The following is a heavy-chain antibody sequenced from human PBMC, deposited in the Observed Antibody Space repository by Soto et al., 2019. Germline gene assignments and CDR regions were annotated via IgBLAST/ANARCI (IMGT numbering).Heavy chain of an antibody. CDR1: GGTFSSYT. D-gene: IGHD2-2*02. V-gene: IGHV1-69*02. J-gene: IGHJ4*02. CDR3: AIEYCSSTSCYRDY. Sequence: QVQLVQSGAEVKKPGSSVKVSCKASGGTFSSYTISWVRQAPGQGLEWMGRIIPILGIANYAQKFQGRVTITADKSTSTAYRELSSLRAEDTAVYYCAIEYCSSTSCYRDYWGQGPLVTVSS. CDR2: IIPILGIA.